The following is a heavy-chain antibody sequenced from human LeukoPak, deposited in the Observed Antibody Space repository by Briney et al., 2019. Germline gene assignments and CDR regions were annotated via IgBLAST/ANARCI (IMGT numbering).Heavy chain of an antibody. CDR3: ASSYGDYQAALWY. D-gene: IGHD4-17*01. CDR1: GGSISSGDYY. CDR2: IYYSGST. Sequence: SETLSLTCTVSGGSISSGDYYWSWIRQPPGKGLEWIGYIYYSGSTYYNPSLKSRVTISVDTSKNQFSLKLSSVTAADTAVYYCASSYGDYQAALWYWGQGTLVAVSS. V-gene: IGHV4-30-4*01. J-gene: IGHJ4*02.